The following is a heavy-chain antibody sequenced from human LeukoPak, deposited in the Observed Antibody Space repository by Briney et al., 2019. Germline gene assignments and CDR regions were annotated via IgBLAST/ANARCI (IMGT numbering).Heavy chain of an antibody. CDR1: GFNFMSYG. V-gene: IGHV3-30*18. CDR3: AKLAYDASGSSRPSFDI. D-gene: IGHD3-22*01. Sequence: PGTSLRLSCAASGFNFMSYGMHWVRQAPGKGLEWVTFISYDGSKKNYAESVKGRFTISRDNSETTLFLQMSSLRAVDTAVYYCAKLAYDASGSSRPSFDIWGQGTMVTVSS. J-gene: IGHJ3*02. CDR2: ISYDGSKK.